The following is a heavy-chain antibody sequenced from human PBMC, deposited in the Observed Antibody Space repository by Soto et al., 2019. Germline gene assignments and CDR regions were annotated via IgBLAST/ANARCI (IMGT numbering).Heavy chain of an antibody. CDR1: GYSFTSYW. CDR2: IDPSDSYT. D-gene: IGHD6-6*01. CDR3: ASLRGSSSSANYYYYGMDV. V-gene: IGHV5-10-1*01. Sequence: PGESLKISCKGSGYSFTSYWISWVRQMPGKGLEWMGRIDPSDSYTNYSPSFQGHVTISADKSISTAYLQWSSLKASDTAMYYCASLRGSSSSANYYYYGMDVWGQGTTVTVSS. J-gene: IGHJ6*02.